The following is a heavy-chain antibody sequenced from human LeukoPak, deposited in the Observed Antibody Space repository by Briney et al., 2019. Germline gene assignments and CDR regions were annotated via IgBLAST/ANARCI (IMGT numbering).Heavy chain of an antibody. J-gene: IGHJ4*02. V-gene: IGHV5-51*01. CDR3: TRLIGGDSRDY. CDR1: GYSFSTYW. CDR2: IYPDDSDT. Sequence: GESLKISCKGSGYSFSTYWIGWVRQMPGKGLEWMGIIYPDDSDTRYSPSFQGQVTISADKSISTAYLQWSSLKASDTALYYCTRLIGGDSRDYWGQGTLVTVSS. D-gene: IGHD4-17*01.